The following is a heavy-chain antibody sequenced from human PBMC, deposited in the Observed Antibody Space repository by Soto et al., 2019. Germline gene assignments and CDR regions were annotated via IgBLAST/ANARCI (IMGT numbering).Heavy chain of an antibody. CDR3: AASCVACGGFNYYGMDV. J-gene: IGHJ6*02. V-gene: IGHV4-31*03. CDR2: IYYSGST. D-gene: IGHD5-12*01. Sequence: QVQLQESGPGLVKPSQTLSLTCTVSGGSISSGGYYWSWLRQHPGQGLEWIGYIYYSGSTYYNPSLKSRVTISVDTSKTQFSLKLSSVTAADTAVYYCAASCVACGGFNYYGMDVWGQGTTVTVSS. CDR1: GGSISSGGYY.